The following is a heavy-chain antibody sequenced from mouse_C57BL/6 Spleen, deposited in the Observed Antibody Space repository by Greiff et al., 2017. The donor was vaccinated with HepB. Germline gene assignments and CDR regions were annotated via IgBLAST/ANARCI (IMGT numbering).Heavy chain of an antibody. V-gene: IGHV1-81*01. J-gene: IGHJ4*01. CDR3: ARYSNYDLYAMDY. CDR2: IYPRSGNT. D-gene: IGHD2-5*01. Sequence: QVQLQESGAELARPGASVKLSCKASGYNFTSYGISWVKQRTGQGLEWIGEIYPRSGNTYYNEKFKGKATLTADKSSSTAYMELRSLTSEDSAVYFCARYSNYDLYAMDYWGQGTSVTVSS. CDR1: GYNFTSYG.